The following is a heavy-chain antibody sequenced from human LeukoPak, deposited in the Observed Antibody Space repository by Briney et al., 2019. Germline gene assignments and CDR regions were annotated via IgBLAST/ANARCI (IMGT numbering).Heavy chain of an antibody. J-gene: IGHJ6*03. CDR1: GFTFDDYA. V-gene: IGHV3-9*01. CDR2: ISWGSGSI. CDR3: AKRGVVPAAYYMDV. Sequence: GGSLRLSCAASGFTFDDYAMHWVRQAPGKGLEWVSGISWGSGSIGYADSVKGRFTISRDNAKKSLYLQMNSLRAEDTAVYYCAKRGVVPAAYYMDVWGKGTTVTVSS. D-gene: IGHD2-2*01.